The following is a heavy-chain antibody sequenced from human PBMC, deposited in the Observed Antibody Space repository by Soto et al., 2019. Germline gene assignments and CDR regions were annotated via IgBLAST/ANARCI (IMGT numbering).Heavy chain of an antibody. Sequence: QVQLQESGPGLVKPSETLSLTCTVSGGSISSYYWSWIRQPQGKGLEWIGYIYYSGRTNYNPSLMTLVTISVDTSKNQSSLNLSSVTAADTAVYYCTNHYDILTGYYLYFDYWGQGTLVTVSS. J-gene: IGHJ4*02. CDR2: IYYSGRT. CDR3: TNHYDILTGYYLYFDY. V-gene: IGHV4-59*01. CDR1: GGSISSYY. D-gene: IGHD3-9*01.